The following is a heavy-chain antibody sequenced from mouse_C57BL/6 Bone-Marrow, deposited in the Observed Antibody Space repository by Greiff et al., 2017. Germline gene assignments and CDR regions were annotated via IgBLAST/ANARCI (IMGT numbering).Heavy chain of an antibody. V-gene: IGHV5-6*02. CDR2: ISSGGSYT. CDR1: GFTFSSYG. CDR3: ARRDY. J-gene: IGHJ2*01. Sequence: EVKLVESGGDLVKPGGSLKLSCAASGFTFSSYGMSWVRQTPDKRLEWVATISSGGSYTYYPDSVKGRFTISRDNAKNTLYLQMSSLKSEDTAMYYCARRDYWGQGTTRTVSS.